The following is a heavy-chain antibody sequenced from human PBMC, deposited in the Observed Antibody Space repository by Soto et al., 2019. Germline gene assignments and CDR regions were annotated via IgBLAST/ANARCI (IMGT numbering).Heavy chain of an antibody. V-gene: IGHV1-24*01. Sequence: ASVKVSCKVSGYTLTELSMHWVRQAPGKGLEWMGGFDPEDGETIYAQKFQGRVTMTEDTSTDTAYMELSSLRSEDTAVYYCATDIPSHYGDYESPHFDYWGQGTLVTVSS. CDR1: GYTLTELS. D-gene: IGHD4-17*01. CDR2: FDPEDGET. J-gene: IGHJ4*02. CDR3: ATDIPSHYGDYESPHFDY.